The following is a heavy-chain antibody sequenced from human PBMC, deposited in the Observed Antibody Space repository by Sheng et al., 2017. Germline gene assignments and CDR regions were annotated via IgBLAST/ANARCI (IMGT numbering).Heavy chain of an antibody. Sequence: QVQLQQWGAGLLKPSETLSLTCAVYGGSFSGYYWSWIRQPPGKGLDWIGEINHSGSSYYNPSLKSRVTISADTSKNQFSLKLSSVTAADTAVYYCARQRNYGSGSYYNRRGGFFLTYWGQGTLVTVSS. CDR2: INHSGSS. CDR1: GGSFSGYY. V-gene: IGHV4-34*01. D-gene: IGHD3-10*01. CDR3: ARQRNYGSGSYYNRRGGFFLTY. J-gene: IGHJ4*02.